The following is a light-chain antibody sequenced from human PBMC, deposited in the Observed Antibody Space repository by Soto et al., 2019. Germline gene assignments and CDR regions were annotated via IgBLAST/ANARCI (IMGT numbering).Light chain of an antibody. CDR1: PSVDSN. J-gene: IGKJ5*01. CDR3: QQRYNWPSIT. CDR2: GAS. Sequence: EIVMTQSPATLSVSPGEGATLSCRTSPSVDSNLAWYQQKPGQAPRLLIFGASTRATGIPARFSGSGSGTDFTLTISRLEPEDFAVYYCQQRYNWPSITFGQGTRLEI. V-gene: IGKV3D-15*01.